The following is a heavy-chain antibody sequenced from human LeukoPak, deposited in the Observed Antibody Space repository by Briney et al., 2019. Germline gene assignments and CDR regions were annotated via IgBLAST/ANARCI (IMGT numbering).Heavy chain of an antibody. V-gene: IGHV1-18*01. CDR2: ISAYNGNT. D-gene: IGHD1-14*01. Sequence: ASVKVSCKASGYTFTSYGISWVRQAPGQGLEWMGWISAYNGNTNYAQKLQGRVTMTTDTPTSTAYMELRSLTSDDTAVYYCARYKYYYGMDVWGQGTTVTVSS. CDR1: GYTFTSYG. J-gene: IGHJ6*02. CDR3: ARYKYYYGMDV.